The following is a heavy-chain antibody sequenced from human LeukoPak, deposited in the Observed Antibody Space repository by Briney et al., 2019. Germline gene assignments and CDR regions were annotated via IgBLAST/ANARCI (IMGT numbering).Heavy chain of an antibody. J-gene: IGHJ5*02. D-gene: IGHD3-10*01. CDR1: GGSISSGSYY. Sequence: SETLSLTCTVSGGSISSGSYYWSWIRQPAGKGLEWIGRIYTSGSTNYNPSLKSRVTISVDTSKNQFSLKLSSVTAADTAVYYCARGGTGSGSYYNVGWFDPWGQGTLVTVSS. CDR3: ARGGTGSGSYYNVGWFDP. CDR2: IYTSGST. V-gene: IGHV4-61*02.